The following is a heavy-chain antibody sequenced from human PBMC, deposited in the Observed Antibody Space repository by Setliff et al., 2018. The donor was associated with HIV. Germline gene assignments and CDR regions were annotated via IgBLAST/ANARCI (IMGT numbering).Heavy chain of an antibody. CDR3: ARASRWGSIPFDY. J-gene: IGHJ4*02. CDR1: VGSISTGGYY. Sequence: PSETLSLTCTVSVGSISTGGYYWSWIRQHPGKGLEWLGYIYNSGGTYYNPSPKSRITMSIDTSKNQFSLKLNAVTAADTAVYFCARASRWGSIPFDYWGQGTLVTVSS. CDR2: IYNSGGT. D-gene: IGHD2-21*01. V-gene: IGHV4-31*03.